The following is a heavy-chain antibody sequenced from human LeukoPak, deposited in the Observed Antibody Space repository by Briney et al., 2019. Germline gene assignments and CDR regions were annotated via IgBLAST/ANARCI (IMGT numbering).Heavy chain of an antibody. V-gene: IGHV4-59*01. CDR1: GGSISNYY. Sequence: LETLSLTCTVSGGSISNYYWYWIRQPPGKGLEWIGYINYSGSTNYNPSLKSRVTRSVDTSKNQFSLKLSSVNAAATAVSYGSRDEGTRRSPLYHLGQGTLVTVSS. CDR2: INYSGST. CDR3: SRDEGTRRSPLYH. D-gene: IGHD3/OR15-3a*01. J-gene: IGHJ5*02.